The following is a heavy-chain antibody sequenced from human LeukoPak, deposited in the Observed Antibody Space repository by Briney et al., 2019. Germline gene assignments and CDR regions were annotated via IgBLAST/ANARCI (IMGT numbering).Heavy chain of an antibody. CDR3: ARAARIAAAGTSWFDP. CDR1: GYTFTGYY. Sequence: ASVKVSCKASGYTFTGYYIHWVRQAPGQGLEWMGSINPNSGGTNYAQKFQGRVTMTRDTSISTAYMELSRLRSDDTAVYYCARAARIAAAGTSWFDPWGQGTLVTVSS. D-gene: IGHD6-13*01. V-gene: IGHV1-2*02. CDR2: INPNSGGT. J-gene: IGHJ5*02.